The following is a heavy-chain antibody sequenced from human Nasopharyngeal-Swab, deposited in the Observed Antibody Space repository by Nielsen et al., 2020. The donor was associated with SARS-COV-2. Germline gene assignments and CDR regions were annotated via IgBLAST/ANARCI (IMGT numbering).Heavy chain of an antibody. Sequence: GESLKISCAASGFTFSSYGMHWVRQAPGKGLEWVAVISYDGSNKYYADSVKGRFTISRDNSKNTLYLQMNSLRAEDTAVYYCAKEAGFWSGYYTYFDYWGQGTLVTVSS. D-gene: IGHD3-3*01. V-gene: IGHV3-30*18. CDR1: GFTFSSYG. J-gene: IGHJ4*02. CDR2: ISYDGSNK. CDR3: AKEAGFWSGYYTYFDY.